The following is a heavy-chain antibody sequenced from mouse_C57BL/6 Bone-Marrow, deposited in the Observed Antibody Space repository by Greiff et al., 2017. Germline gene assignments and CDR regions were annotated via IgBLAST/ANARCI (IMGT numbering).Heavy chain of an antibody. Sequence: EVQLKESGPVLVKPGASVKMSCKASGYTFTDYYMNWVKQSHGKSLEWIGVINPYNGGTSYNQKFKGKATLTVDKSSSTAYMELNSLTSEDSAVYYCASRYYSNFFFDYWGQGTTLTVSS. D-gene: IGHD2-5*01. CDR2: INPYNGGT. V-gene: IGHV1-19*01. CDR1: GYTFTDYY. J-gene: IGHJ2*01. CDR3: ASRYYSNFFFDY.